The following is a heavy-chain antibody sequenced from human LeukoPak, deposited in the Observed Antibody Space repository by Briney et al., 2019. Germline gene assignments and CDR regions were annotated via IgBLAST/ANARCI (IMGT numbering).Heavy chain of an antibody. CDR1: GYTFTSYG. J-gene: IGHJ4*02. CDR2: ISAYNGNT. CDR3: ARYYYDSSGYYPLDY. D-gene: IGHD3-22*01. V-gene: IGHV1-18*01. Sequence: ASVKVSCKASGYTFTSYGISWVRQAPGQGLEWMGRISAYNGNTNYAQKLQGRVTMTTDTSTSTAYMELRSLRSDDTAVYYCARYYYDSSGYYPLDYWGQGTLVTVSS.